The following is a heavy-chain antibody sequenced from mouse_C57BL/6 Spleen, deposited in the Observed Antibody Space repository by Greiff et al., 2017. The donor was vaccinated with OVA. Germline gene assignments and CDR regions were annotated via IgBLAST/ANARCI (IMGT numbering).Heavy chain of an antibody. CDR1: GFNITDYY. J-gene: IGHJ2*01. CDR2: IDPEHGET. V-gene: IGHV14-2*01. D-gene: IGHD6-1*01. Sequence: VQLQQSGAELVKPGASVKLSCTASGFNITDYYMHWVKQRIVQGLAWIGRIDPEHGETKYAPKFKGKATITADTSSNTAYMQLSSLTSEDTAVYYCARGQAGRGPFDYWGQGTTLTVSS. CDR3: ARGQAGRGPFDY.